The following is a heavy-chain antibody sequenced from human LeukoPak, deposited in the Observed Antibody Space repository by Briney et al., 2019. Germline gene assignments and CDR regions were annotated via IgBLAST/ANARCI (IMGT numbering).Heavy chain of an antibody. Sequence: GGSLRLSCAASGFTFSSYAMSWVRQAPGKGLEWVSAIRGSGDRTHYADSVKGRFTISRDNSKNTLYLQMNSLRAEDTAVYYCARVSGEYYYYYYYMDVWGKGTTVTISS. D-gene: IGHD3-3*01. CDR3: ARVSGEYYYYYYYMDV. CDR2: IRGSGDRT. V-gene: IGHV3-23*01. J-gene: IGHJ6*03. CDR1: GFTFSSYA.